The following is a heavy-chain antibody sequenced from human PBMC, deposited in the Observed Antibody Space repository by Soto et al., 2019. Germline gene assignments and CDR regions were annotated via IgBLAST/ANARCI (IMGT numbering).Heavy chain of an antibody. D-gene: IGHD3-3*01. CDR3: ARALYDFWSGYNWFDP. J-gene: IGHJ5*02. Sequence: NPSETLSLTCAVYGGSFSGYYWSWIRQPPGKGLEWIGEINHNGSTNYNPSLKSRVTISVDTSKNQFSLKLSSVTAADTAVYYCARALYDFWSGYNWFDPWGQGTLVTVSS. V-gene: IGHV4-34*01. CDR1: GGSFSGYY. CDR2: INHNGST.